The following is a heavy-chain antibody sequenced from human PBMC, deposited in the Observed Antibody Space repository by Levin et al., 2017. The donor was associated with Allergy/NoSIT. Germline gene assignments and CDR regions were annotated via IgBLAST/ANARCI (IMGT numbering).Heavy chain of an antibody. CDR3: ARKATRGRAQNWFDP. D-gene: IGHD5-12*01. Sequence: SETLSLTCTVSGGSISSSSYYWGWIRQPPGRGLEWIGSIYYSGSTYYNPSLKSRVTISVDTSKNQFSLKLSSVTAADTAVYYCARKATRGRAQNWFDPWGQGTLVTVSS. V-gene: IGHV4-39*01. J-gene: IGHJ5*02. CDR1: GGSISSSSYY. CDR2: IYYSGST.